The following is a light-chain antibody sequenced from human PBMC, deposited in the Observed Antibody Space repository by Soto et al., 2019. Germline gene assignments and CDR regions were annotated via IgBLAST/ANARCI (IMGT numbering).Light chain of an antibody. J-gene: IGKJ4*01. CDR2: AAS. CDR3: LQDYNYPLT. Sequence: AIQMTQSPSSLSASVGDRVTIACRASQGIRHYLGWYQQKRGKAPKLLIYAASSLQSGVPSRFSGSGSGTDFTLTISSLQPEDFATYYCLQDYNYPLTFGGGTNVEIK. V-gene: IGKV1-6*01. CDR1: QGIRHY.